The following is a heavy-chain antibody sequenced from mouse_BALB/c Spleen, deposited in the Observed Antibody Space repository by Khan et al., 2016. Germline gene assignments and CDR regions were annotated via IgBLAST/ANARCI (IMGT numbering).Heavy chain of an antibody. D-gene: IGHD1-1*02. CDR1: GFTFSSHA. CDR3: VRGVIMVVDYFDY. V-gene: IGHV5-6-5*01. CDR2: ISSGGTT. Sequence: EVALVESGGGLVKPGGSLKLSCAASGFTFSSHAMSWVRQTPEKRLEWVASISSGGTTFYPDSLKGRFTISRDNARNILYLQMSSLRSEDTSMYYCVRGVIMVVDYFDYWGQGTTLTVSS. J-gene: IGHJ2*01.